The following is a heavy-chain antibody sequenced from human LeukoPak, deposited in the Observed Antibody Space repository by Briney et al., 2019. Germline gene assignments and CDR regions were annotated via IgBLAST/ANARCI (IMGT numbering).Heavy chain of an antibody. CDR3: ARDTSSSPGDY. J-gene: IGHJ4*02. D-gene: IGHD6-6*01. Sequence: ASVKVSCKASGYTFTAYYMHWVRQAPGQGLEWMGWISPNSGGTIYAQKFQGRVTMTRDASIGTAYMEVSRLRSDDTAVYFCARDTSSSPGDYWGQGTLVTVSS. CDR1: GYTFTAYY. CDR2: ISPNSGGT. V-gene: IGHV1-2*02.